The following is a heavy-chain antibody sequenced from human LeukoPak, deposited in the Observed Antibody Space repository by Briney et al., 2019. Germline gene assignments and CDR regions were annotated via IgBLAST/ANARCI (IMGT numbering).Heavy chain of an antibody. J-gene: IGHJ4*02. Sequence: GGSLRLSCAASGFIFSSYWMHWVRHAPGKGLAWVSRINTDGSSTSYADSVKGRFTISRDNSKNTLFLQMNSLRAEDTAVYYCARLHYYDSRGYFNDDYWGQGTLVTVSS. V-gene: IGHV3-74*01. CDR2: INTDGSST. CDR3: ARLHYYDSRGYFNDDY. D-gene: IGHD3-22*01. CDR1: GFIFSSYW.